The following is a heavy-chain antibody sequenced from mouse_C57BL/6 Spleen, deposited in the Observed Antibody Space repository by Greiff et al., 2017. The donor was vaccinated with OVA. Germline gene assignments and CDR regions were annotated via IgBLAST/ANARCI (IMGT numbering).Heavy chain of an antibody. CDR3: ARAGPVYFDY. CDR1: GYAFSSSW. Sequence: QVQLKESGPELVKPGASVKISCKASGYAFSSSWMNWVKQRPGTGLEWIGRIYPGDGDTNYNGKFKGKATLTADKSSSTAYMQLSSLTSEDSAVYFCARAGPVYFDYWGQGTTLTVSS. D-gene: IGHD3-3*01. CDR2: IYPGDGDT. V-gene: IGHV1-82*01. J-gene: IGHJ2*01.